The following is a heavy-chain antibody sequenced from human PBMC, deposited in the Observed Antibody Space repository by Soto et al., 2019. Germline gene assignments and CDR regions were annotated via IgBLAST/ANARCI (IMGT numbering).Heavy chain of an antibody. D-gene: IGHD6-19*01. CDR1: GGSFSGYY. V-gene: IGHV4-34*01. J-gene: IGHJ4*02. CDR2: INHSGST. CDR3: ARVLQQWLVRRYYIDF. Sequence: SETLSLTCAVYGGSFSGYYWSWIRQPPGKGLEWIGEINHSGSTNYNPSLKSRVTISVDTSKNQFSLKLSSVTAADTAVYYCARVLQQWLVRRYYIDFRGPGILVTVFS.